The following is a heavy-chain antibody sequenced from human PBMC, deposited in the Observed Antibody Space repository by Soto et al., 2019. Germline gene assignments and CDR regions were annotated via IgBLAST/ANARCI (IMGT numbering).Heavy chain of an antibody. CDR1: GYTFTSYG. CDR3: GIIQGYEMDV. CDR2: ISAYNGNT. J-gene: IGHJ6*04. Sequence: ASVKVSCKASGYTFTSYGISWVRQAPGQGLEWMGWISAYNGNTNYAQKFQGRVTMTRNTSISTAYMELSSLRSEDTAVYYCGIIQGYEMDVWGKGTTVTVSS. D-gene: IGHD3-16*01. V-gene: IGHV1-18*01.